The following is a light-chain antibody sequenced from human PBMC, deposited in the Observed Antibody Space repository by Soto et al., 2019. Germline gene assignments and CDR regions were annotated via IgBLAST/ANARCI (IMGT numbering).Light chain of an antibody. CDR3: QHYGSSPWA. CDR1: QIFTNF. J-gene: IGKJ1*01. V-gene: IGKV3-20*01. CDR2: GAS. Sequence: EIVLTQSPGTLSLSPGERASLSCMASQIFTNFLAWYQQKPGQAPTLLIYGASNRATGIPDRFTGSGSGTDFTLTISRVEPEDFAVYYCQHYGSSPWAFGQGTKVEIK.